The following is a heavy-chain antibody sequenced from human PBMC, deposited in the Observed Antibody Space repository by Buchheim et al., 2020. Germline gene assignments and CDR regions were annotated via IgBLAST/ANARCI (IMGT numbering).Heavy chain of an antibody. CDR3: AKDLGITMIVVVITGGYFDY. D-gene: IGHD3-22*01. Sequence: EVQLLESGGGLVQPGGSLRLSCAASGFTFSSYAMSWVRQAPGKGLEWVSAISGSGGSTYYADSAKGRFTISRDNSKNTLYLQMNSLRAEDTAVYYCAKDLGITMIVVVITGGYFDYWGQGTL. J-gene: IGHJ4*02. V-gene: IGHV3-23*01. CDR1: GFTFSSYA. CDR2: ISGSGGST.